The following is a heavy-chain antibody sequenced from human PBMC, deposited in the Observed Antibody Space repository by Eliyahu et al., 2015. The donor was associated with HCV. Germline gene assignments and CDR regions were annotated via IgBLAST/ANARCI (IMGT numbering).Heavy chain of an antibody. J-gene: IGHJ4*02. Sequence: TASGFTFSSXGXXWVRQAPGKGLEWVSYISSSSSAVEYADSVMGRFTIFRDNAKNSLSLQMNSLRDEDTAVYYCARAHWGFGGTTGGQGTLVTVSS. CDR3: ARAHWGFGGTT. D-gene: IGHD3-16*01. V-gene: IGHV3-48*02. CDR2: ISSSSSAV. CDR1: GFTFSSXG.